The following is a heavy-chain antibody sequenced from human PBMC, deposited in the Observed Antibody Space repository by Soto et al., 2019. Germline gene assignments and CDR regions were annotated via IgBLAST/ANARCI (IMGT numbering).Heavy chain of an antibody. V-gene: IGHV1-18*01. CDR3: ARDLPPFIVVVPAAIDAFDI. Sequence: GASVKVSCKASGYTFTSYGISWVRQAPGQGLEWMGWISAYNGNTNYAQKLQGRVTMTTDTSTSTAYMELRSLRSDDTAVYYCARDLPPFIVVVPAAIDAFDIWGQGTMVTVSS. CDR2: ISAYNGNT. CDR1: GYTFTSYG. J-gene: IGHJ3*02. D-gene: IGHD2-2*01.